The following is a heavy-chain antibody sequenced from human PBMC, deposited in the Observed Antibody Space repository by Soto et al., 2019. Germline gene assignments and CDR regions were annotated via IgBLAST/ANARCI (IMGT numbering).Heavy chain of an antibody. D-gene: IGHD3-9*01. V-gene: IGHV4-34*01. CDR3: ATSTYYDILTGYLPLDV. CDR1: GGSFSDYH. Sequence: TSETLSLTCAVSGGSFSDYHWSWIRQPPGKGLEWIGEINHSGGTNYNPSLKSRVTISVDTSKNQFSLRLSAVTAADTAVYYCATSTYYDILTGYLPLDVWGQGTTVTVSS. CDR2: INHSGGT. J-gene: IGHJ6*02.